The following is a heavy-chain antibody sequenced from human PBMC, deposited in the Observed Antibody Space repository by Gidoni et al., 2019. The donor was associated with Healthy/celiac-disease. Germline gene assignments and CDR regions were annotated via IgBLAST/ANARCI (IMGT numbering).Heavy chain of an antibody. CDR3: ATPGGVKGSGSYKDPLPDY. Sequence: QVQLVQSGAEVKKPGASVKVSCKASGYTFTRYYMHWVRQAPGQGLEWMGIINPSGGSTSYAQKFQGRVTMTRDTSTSTVYMELSSLRSEDTAVYYCATPGGVKGSGSYKDPLPDYWGQGTLVTVSS. CDR2: INPSGGST. CDR1: GYTFTRYY. J-gene: IGHJ4*02. V-gene: IGHV1-46*01. D-gene: IGHD3-10*01.